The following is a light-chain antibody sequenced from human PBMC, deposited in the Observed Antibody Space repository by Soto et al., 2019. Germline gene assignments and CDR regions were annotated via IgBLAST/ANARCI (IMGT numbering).Light chain of an antibody. CDR3: QQYNSYSVT. J-gene: IGKJ1*01. Sequence: DIQMTPSPSTLSASVGYRVTITCRASQSISIWLAWYQQKTGKANKLLIYKESSLESGVPSRFSGSGSGTEFTLTISRLQTDEFATYDCQQYNSYSVTFGQGTKGDIK. CDR1: QSISIW. V-gene: IGKV1-5*03. CDR2: KES.